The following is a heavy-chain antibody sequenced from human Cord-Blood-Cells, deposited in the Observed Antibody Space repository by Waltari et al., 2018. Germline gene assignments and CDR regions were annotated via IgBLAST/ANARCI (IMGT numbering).Heavy chain of an antibody. CDR3: ARYRTGTFDY. CDR2: IYYSGST. V-gene: IGHV4-59*01. CDR1: GGSISSYY. J-gene: IGHJ4*02. D-gene: IGHD1-1*01. Sequence: QVQLQESGPGLVKPSETLSPTCTVSGGSISSYYRSWIRQPPGKGLEWIGYIYYSGSTNYNPSLKSRVTISVDTSKNQFSLKLSSVTAADTAVYYCARYRTGTFDYWGQGTLVTVSS.